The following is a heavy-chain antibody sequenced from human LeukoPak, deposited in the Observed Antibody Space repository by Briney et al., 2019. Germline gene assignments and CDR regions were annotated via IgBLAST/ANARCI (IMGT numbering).Heavy chain of an antibody. CDR1: GGSIGSGGYY. V-gene: IGHV4-31*03. CDR3: ARENSDIVVVPAAMSGNWFDP. J-gene: IGHJ5*02. Sequence: PSETLSLTCTVSGGSIGSGGYYWSWIRQHPGKGLEWIGYIYYSGSTYYNPSLKSRVTISVDTSKNQFSLKLSSVTAADTAVYYCARENSDIVVVPAAMSGNWFDPWGQGTLVTVSS. CDR2: IYYSGST. D-gene: IGHD2-2*01.